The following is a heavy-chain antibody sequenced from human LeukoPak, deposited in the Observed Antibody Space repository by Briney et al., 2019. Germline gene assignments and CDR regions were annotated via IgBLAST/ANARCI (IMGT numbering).Heavy chain of an antibody. CDR3: ARVGATSGDAFDI. V-gene: IGHV3-7*01. J-gene: IGHJ3*02. CDR2: IKQDGSEK. CDR1: GFTFGDYA. Sequence: PGGSLRLSCTASGFTFGDYAMSWVRQAPGKGLEWVANIKQDGSEKYYVDSVKGRFTISRDNAKNSLYLQMNSLRAEDTAVYYCARVGATSGDAFDIWSQGTMVTVSS. D-gene: IGHD1-26*01.